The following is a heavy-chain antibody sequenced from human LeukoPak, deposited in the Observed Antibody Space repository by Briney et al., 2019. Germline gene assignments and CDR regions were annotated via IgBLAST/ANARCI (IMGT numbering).Heavy chain of an antibody. J-gene: IGHJ4*02. CDR2: ISERGGTT. V-gene: IGHV3-23*01. Sequence: GSLRLSCVVSGISLSNYAMSWVRQAPGPGLEWVSYISERGGTTTYADSVKGRFTISRDNSLNTMYLQMSSLRAEDTAVYFCAKRGVVIRGILVIGYHQEAYHYDYWGQGVLVTVSS. CDR1: GISLSNYA. D-gene: IGHD3-10*01. CDR3: AKRGVVIRGILVIGYHQEAYHYDY.